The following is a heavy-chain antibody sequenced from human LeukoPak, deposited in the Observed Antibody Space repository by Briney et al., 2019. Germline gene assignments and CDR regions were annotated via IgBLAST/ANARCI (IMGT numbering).Heavy chain of an antibody. J-gene: IGHJ4*02. CDR3: ARDQKYSVRPSGVFDY. Sequence: ASVKVSCKASGNTFSGYNMHWVRQAPGQGLECMGWINPNTGGTNYAQKFQGRVTMTRDTSISTAYMELSRLRSDDTAVYFCARDQKYSVRPSGVFDYWGQGPLVTVSS. V-gene: IGHV1-2*02. CDR2: INPNTGGT. CDR1: GNTFSGYN. D-gene: IGHD5/OR15-5a*01.